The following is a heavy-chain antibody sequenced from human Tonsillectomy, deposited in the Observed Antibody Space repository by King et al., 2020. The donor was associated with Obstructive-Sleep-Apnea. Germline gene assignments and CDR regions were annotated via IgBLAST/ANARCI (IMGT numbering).Heavy chain of an antibody. CDR3: ASVDRFGELTSYAMDV. J-gene: IGHJ6*02. D-gene: IGHD3-10*01. V-gene: IGHV3-30-3*01. CDR2: ISDAGSNK. CDR1: GFTFSNYA. Sequence: VQLVQSGGGVVQPGRSLRLSCAASGFTFSNYAMHWVRQAPGKGLEGVALISDAGSNKYCAASVKGRFTSSRDNSKNTLYLQMNSLRAEDTAVYLCASVDRFGELTSYAMDVWGQGTTVTVSS.